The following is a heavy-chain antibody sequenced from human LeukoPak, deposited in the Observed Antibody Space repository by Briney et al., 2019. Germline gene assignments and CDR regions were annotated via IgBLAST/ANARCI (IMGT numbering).Heavy chain of an antibody. CDR1: GYTFTGYY. CDR2: INPNSGGT. CDR3: VRGGALYYDFWD. V-gene: IGHV1-2*02. D-gene: IGHD3-3*01. Sequence: GASVKVSCKGSGYTFTGYYMHWVRQAPGQGLEWMGWINPNSGGTNYAQKFQGSVTMTRDTSISTGYMELSRLTSDDTAVYYCVRGGALYYDFWDWGQGTLVTVSS. J-gene: IGHJ4*02.